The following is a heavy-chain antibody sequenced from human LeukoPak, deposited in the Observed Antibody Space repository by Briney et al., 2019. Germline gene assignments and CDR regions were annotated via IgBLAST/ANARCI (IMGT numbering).Heavy chain of an antibody. D-gene: IGHD5-24*01. Sequence: GGSLRLSCAVPGFTFRNYWMHWVGQPPGQGLVWVSRINQDESRAYADSVKGRFTVSRDNAKNMLYLQLNGLRAEDTAVYFCGRGGDGIDVWGQGTTVIVSS. CDR2: INQDESRA. V-gene: IGHV3-74*01. CDR1: GFTFRNYW. CDR3: GRGGDGIDV. J-gene: IGHJ3*01.